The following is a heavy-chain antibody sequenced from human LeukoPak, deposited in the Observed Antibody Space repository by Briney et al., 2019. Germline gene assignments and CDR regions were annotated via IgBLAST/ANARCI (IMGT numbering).Heavy chain of an antibody. J-gene: IGHJ5*02. CDR3: ARHHPYYYGSGSYPDNNWFDP. D-gene: IGHD3-10*01. V-gene: IGHV1-69*06. CDR1: GGTFSSYA. Sequence: SVKVSCKASGGTFSSYAISWVRQAPGQGLEWMGGIIPIFGTANYAQKFQGRVTITADKSTSTAYMELSSLRSEDTAVYYCARHHPYYYGSGSYPDNNWFDPWGQGTLVTVSS. CDR2: IIPIFGTA.